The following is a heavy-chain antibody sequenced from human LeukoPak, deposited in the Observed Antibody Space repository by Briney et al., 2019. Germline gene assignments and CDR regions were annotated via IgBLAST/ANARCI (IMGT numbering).Heavy chain of an antibody. V-gene: IGHV3-30*02. CDR2: IRYDGSNK. J-gene: IGHJ4*02. D-gene: IGHD6-13*01. CDR3: AKDPRLAAVLLAPSGY. Sequence: GGSLRLSCAASGFTFSSYGMHWVRQAPGKGLEWVAFIRYDGSNKYYADSVKGRFTISRDNSKNTLYLQMNSLRAEDTAVYYCAKDPRLAAVLLAPSGYWGQGTLVTVSS. CDR1: GFTFSSYG.